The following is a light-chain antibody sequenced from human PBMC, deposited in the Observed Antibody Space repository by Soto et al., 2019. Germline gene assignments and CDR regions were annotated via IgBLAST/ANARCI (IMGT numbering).Light chain of an antibody. J-gene: IGKJ5*01. CDR3: QQYNNWPPIA. V-gene: IGKV3-15*01. CDR1: QRVSSN. Sequence: EIVMTQSPATLSVSPGERATLSCRASQRVSSNLAWYQQKPGQAPRLLIYGASTRATGIPARFSGRGSGTEFTLTISSLQSEYFAVYYCQQYNNWPPIAFGQGTRLEIK. CDR2: GAS.